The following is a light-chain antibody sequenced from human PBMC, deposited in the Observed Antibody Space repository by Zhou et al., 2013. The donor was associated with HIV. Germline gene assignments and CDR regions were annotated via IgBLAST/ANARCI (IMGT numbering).Light chain of an antibody. CDR3: QQSYSTPWT. V-gene: IGKV1-39*01. J-gene: IGKJ1*01. Sequence: DIQMTQSPSSLSASVGDRVTITCRASQSIGNFLNWYQHKPGKAPKLLIYAASSLQSGVPSRFSGSGSGTDFTLTISSLQPEDFATYYCQQSYSTPWTFGQGTKVEIK. CDR1: QSIGNF. CDR2: AAS.